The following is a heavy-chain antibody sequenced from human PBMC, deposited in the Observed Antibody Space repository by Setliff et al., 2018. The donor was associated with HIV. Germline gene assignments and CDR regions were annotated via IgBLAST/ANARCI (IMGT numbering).Heavy chain of an antibody. CDR2: ICYSGST. V-gene: IGHV4-30-4*08. Sequence: KPSETLSLTCAVSGASISSGDYYWTWIRQPPGKGLEWIGYICYSGSTYYNPSLKSRVTISVDTSKNQFSLKLNSVTAADTAVYYCARDPYDTSGYSNYYFDLWGRGTLVTVSS. J-gene: IGHJ2*01. CDR1: GASISSGDYY. CDR3: ARDPYDTSGYSNYYFDL. D-gene: IGHD3-22*01.